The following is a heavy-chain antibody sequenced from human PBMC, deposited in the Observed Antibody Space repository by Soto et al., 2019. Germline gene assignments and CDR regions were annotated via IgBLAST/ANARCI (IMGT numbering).Heavy chain of an antibody. Sequence: SETLSLTCAVYCGSFSAYYWSWIRQPPGNRLYCIGEINHSVITNXXPSLKSRXXISVDTSKNHXSLKLXSVTAAYTAIYYCATMWSGYHSHWAQGTLVTVSS. D-gene: IGHD6-25*01. CDR2: INHSVIT. CDR1: CGSFSAYY. J-gene: IGHJ4*02. CDR3: ATMWSGYHSH. V-gene: IGHV4-34*01.